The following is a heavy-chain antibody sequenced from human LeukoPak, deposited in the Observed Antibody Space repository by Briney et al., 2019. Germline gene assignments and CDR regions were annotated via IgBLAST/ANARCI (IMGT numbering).Heavy chain of an antibody. D-gene: IGHD1-14*01. CDR2: MNPNSGNT. CDR1: GYTFTSYD. Sequence: ASVKVSCKASGYTFTSYDINWVRQATGHGLEWMGWMNPNSGNTGYAQKFQGRLTMTIKTSISTAYMELTSLRSEDTAVYYCARGTGPDYWGQGTLVTVSS. J-gene: IGHJ4*02. CDR3: ARGTGPDY. V-gene: IGHV1-8*01.